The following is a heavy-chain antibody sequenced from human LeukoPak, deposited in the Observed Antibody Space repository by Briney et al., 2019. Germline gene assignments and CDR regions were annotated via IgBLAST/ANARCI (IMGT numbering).Heavy chain of an antibody. D-gene: IGHD3-22*01. J-gene: IGHJ3*02. CDR1: GFTFSSYW. Sequence: PGGSLRLSCAASGFTFSSYWMSWVRQAPGKGLEWVANIKQDGSEKYYVDSVKGRFTISRDNAKNSLYLQMNSLRAEDTAVYYRARDSRMIVVDDAFDIWGQGTMVTVSS. V-gene: IGHV3-7*01. CDR3: ARDSRMIVVDDAFDI. CDR2: IKQDGSEK.